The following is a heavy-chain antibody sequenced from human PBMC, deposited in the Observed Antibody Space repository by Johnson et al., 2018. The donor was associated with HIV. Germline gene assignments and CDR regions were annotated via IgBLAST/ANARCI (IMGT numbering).Heavy chain of an antibody. CDR2: IRYDGSNK. J-gene: IGHJ3*02. V-gene: IGHV3-30*02. Sequence: VQLVESGGGVVQPGGSLRLSCAASGFTFSSYGMHWVRQAPGKGLEWVAFIRYDGSNKYYADSVKGRFTISRDNSKNTLYLQMNSLRAEDTAVYYCAKGEGYCGGDCLDAFDIWGQGTMVTVSS. CDR3: AKGEGYCGGDCLDAFDI. D-gene: IGHD2-21*01. CDR1: GFTFSSYG.